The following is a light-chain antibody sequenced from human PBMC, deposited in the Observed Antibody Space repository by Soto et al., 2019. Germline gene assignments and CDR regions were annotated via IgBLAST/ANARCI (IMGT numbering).Light chain of an antibody. J-gene: IGLJ1*01. CDR2: DVS. CDR3: CSYTSSSTYV. Sequence: QSVLTQPAPVSGPPGQSITISCTGTSSDVGGYNYVSWYQQHPGKAPKLMIYDVSNRPSGVSNRFSGSKSGNTASLTISGLQAEDEADYYCCSYTSSSTYVFGTGTKVTVL. V-gene: IGLV2-14*01. CDR1: SSDVGGYNY.